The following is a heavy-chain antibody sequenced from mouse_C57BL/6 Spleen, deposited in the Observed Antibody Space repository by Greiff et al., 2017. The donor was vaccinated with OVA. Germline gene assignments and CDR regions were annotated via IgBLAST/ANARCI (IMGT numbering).Heavy chain of an antibody. CDR3: ARNYYGSSYWYFDG. V-gene: IGHV2-9-1*01. D-gene: IGHD1-1*01. J-gene: IGHJ1*03. Sequence: VKLVESGPGLVAPSQSLSITCTVSGFSLTSYAISWVRQPPGKGLEWLGVIWTGGGTNYNSALKSRLSISKDNSKSQVFLKMNSLQTDDTARYYCARNYYGSSYWYFDGWGTGTTVTVSS. CDR2: IWTGGGT. CDR1: GFSLTSYA.